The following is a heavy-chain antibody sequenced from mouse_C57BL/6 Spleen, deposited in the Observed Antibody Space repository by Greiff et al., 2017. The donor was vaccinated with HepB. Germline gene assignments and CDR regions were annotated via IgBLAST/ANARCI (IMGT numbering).Heavy chain of an antibody. CDR3: ARWGLYYFDY. V-gene: IGHV1-82*01. J-gene: IGHJ2*01. CDR1: GYAFSSSW. CDR2: IYPGDGDT. Sequence: VQLQQSGPELVKPGASVKISCKASGYAFSSSWMNWVKQRPGKGLEWIGRIYPGDGDTNYNEKFKGKATLTADKSSSTAYMQLSSLTSEDSAVYFCARWGLYYFDYWGQGTTLTVSS.